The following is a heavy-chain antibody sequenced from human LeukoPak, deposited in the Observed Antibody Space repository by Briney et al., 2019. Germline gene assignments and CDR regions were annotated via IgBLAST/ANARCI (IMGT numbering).Heavy chain of an antibody. V-gene: IGHV1-46*01. D-gene: IGHD3-22*01. CDR2: INPSGGST. CDR3: ARDEDSSGYYYEGYFDY. J-gene: IGHJ4*02. Sequence: GASVKVSCKASGYTFTSYYMHWVRQAPGQGLEWMGIINPSGGSTSYAQKFQGRVTTTRDTSTSTVYMELSSLRSEDTAVYYCARDEDSSGYYYEGYFDYWGQGTLVTVSS. CDR1: GYTFTSYY.